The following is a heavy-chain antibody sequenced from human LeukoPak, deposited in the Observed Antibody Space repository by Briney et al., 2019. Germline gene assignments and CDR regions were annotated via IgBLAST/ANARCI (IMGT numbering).Heavy chain of an antibody. CDR2: INHSGST. CDR3: ARGSIVVVPAAFNYYYYGMDV. D-gene: IGHD2-2*01. CDR1: GGSFSGYY. V-gene: IGHV4-34*01. Sequence: PSETLSLTCAVYGGSFSGYYWSWIRQPPGKGLEWIGEINHSGSTNYNPSLKSRVTISVDTSKNQFSLKLSSVTAADTAVYYCARGSIVVVPAAFNYYYYGMDVWGQGTTVTVSS. J-gene: IGHJ6*02.